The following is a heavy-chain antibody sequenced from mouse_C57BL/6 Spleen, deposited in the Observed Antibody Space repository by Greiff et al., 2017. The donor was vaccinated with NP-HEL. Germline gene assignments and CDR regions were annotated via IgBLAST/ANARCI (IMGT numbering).Heavy chain of an antibody. CDR1: GYAFSSYW. D-gene: IGHD3-1*01. Sequence: QVQLKESGAELVKPGASVKISCKASGYAFSSYWMNWVKQRPGKGLEWIGQIYPGDGDTNYNGKFKGKATLTADKSSSTAYMQLSSLTSEDSAVYFCARSGLRDYFDYWGQGTTLTVSS. V-gene: IGHV1-80*01. CDR2: IYPGDGDT. J-gene: IGHJ2*01. CDR3: ARSGLRDYFDY.